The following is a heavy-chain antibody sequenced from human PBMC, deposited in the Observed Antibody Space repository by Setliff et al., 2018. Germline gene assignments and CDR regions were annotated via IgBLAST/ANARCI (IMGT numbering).Heavy chain of an antibody. CDR3: ARPDVGGSWTSDAFDI. CDR1: GFTFSSYA. Sequence: GGSLRLSCAASGFTFSSYAMSWVRQAPGKGLEWVSSISSSSTYIYYADSVKGRFTISRDNAKNSLFLQLISLRAEDTAVYYCARPDVGGSWTSDAFDICGQGTMVTVSS. V-gene: IGHV3-21*04. J-gene: IGHJ3*02. CDR2: ISSSSTYI.